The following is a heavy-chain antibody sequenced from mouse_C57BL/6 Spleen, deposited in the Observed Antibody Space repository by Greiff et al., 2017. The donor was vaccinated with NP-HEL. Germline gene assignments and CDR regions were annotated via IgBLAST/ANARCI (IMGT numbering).Heavy chain of an antibody. J-gene: IGHJ1*03. V-gene: IGHV1-82*01. CDR3: ARGDDYDGYFDV. CDR2: IYPGDGDT. CDR1: GYAFSSSW. D-gene: IGHD2-4*01. Sequence: VQLQQSGPELVKPGASVKISCKASGYAFSSSWMNWVKQRPGKGLEWIGRIYPGDGDTNYNGKFKGKATLTADKSSSTAYMQLSSLTSEDSAVYFCARGDDYDGYFDVWGTGTTVTVSS.